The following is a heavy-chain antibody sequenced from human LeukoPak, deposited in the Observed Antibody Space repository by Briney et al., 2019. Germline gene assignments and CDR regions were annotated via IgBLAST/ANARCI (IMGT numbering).Heavy chain of an antibody. CDR3: AKDDPYYYDSSGFGDAFDL. D-gene: IGHD3-22*01. CDR1: GFTFNNYG. Sequence: GGSLRLSCAASGFTFNNYGMTWVCQAPGKGVEWVSHISGSGSSTYYADSVKGRFTISRDNDKNTVYLQMNSLRAEDTALYYCAKDDPYYYDSSGFGDAFDLWGQGTMVTVSS. J-gene: IGHJ3*01. CDR2: ISGSGSST. V-gene: IGHV3-23*01.